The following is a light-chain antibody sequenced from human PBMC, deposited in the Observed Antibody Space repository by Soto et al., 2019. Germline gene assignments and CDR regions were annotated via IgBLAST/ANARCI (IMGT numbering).Light chain of an antibody. Sequence: QSALPQPPSASGSPGQSVTISCTGTRSDVGGYNYVSWYQQYPGKAPKLMIYEVTKRPSGVPDRFSGSKSGNTASLTVSGLQAEDEADYYCSSYAGFNNYVVFGGGTKLTVL. J-gene: IGLJ2*01. CDR3: SSYAGFNNYVV. V-gene: IGLV2-8*01. CDR2: EVT. CDR1: RSDVGGYNY.